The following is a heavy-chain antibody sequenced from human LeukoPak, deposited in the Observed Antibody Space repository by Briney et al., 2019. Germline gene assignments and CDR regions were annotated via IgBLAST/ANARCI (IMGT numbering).Heavy chain of an antibody. D-gene: IGHD3-22*01. CDR1: GFNFSRNG. J-gene: IGHJ4*01. CDR2: IWNDGSNQ. V-gene: IGHV3-33*01. Sequence: PGGSLRFSCAASGFNFSRNGMHWVRQAPGKGLEWVAVIWNDGSNQYYVDSVEGRFTISRDNTKNMLYLQVNSLRAEDTAVYYCARNKFDSSGDYWGDYWGQGTLVTVSS. CDR3: ARNKFDSSGDYWGDY.